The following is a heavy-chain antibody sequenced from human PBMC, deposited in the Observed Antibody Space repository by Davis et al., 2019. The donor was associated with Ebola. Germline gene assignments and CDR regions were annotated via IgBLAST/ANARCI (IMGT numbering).Heavy chain of an antibody. D-gene: IGHD2-2*01. V-gene: IGHV3-21*01. CDR3: ARVLGYCSSTSCVYYYYYMDV. J-gene: IGHJ6*03. CDR2: ISSSSSYI. Sequence: GGSLRLSCAASGFTFSSYSMNWVRQAPGKGLEWVSSISSSSSYIYYADSVKGRFTISRDNAKNSLYLQMNSLRAEDTAVYYCARVLGYCSSTSCVYYYYYMDVWGKGTTVTVSS. CDR1: GFTFSSYS.